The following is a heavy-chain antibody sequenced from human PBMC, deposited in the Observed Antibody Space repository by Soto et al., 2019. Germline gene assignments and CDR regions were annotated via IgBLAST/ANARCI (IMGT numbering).Heavy chain of an antibody. D-gene: IGHD4-4*01. Sequence: QVQLQESGPGLVKPSQTLSLTCTVSGASIISSGYYWSWIRQLPGKGLEWIGHIYYSGSAYYTPSLKSRVSMSVDTSKNQFSLKVSSVTAADTAVYYCARADFLGATITNWFDPWGQGTLVTVSS. V-gene: IGHV4-31*03. CDR1: GASIISSGYY. CDR2: IYYSGSA. J-gene: IGHJ5*02. CDR3: ARADFLGATITNWFDP.